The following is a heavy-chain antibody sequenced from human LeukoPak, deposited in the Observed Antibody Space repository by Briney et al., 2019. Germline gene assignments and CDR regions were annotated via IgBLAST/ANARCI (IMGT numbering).Heavy chain of an antibody. CDR3: AKADGYYYYMDV. CDR2: INPNSGGT. Sequence: ASVKVSCKASGYTFTGYYMHWVRQAPGQGFEWMGWINPNSGGTNYAQKFQGRVTMTRDTSISTAYMELSRLRSDDTAVYYCAKADGYYYYMDVWGKGTTVTVSS. J-gene: IGHJ6*03. V-gene: IGHV1-2*02. CDR1: GYTFTGYY. D-gene: IGHD5-24*01.